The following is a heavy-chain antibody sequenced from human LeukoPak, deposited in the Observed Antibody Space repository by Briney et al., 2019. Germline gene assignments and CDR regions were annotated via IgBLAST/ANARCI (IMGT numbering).Heavy chain of an antibody. CDR2: IIPIFGIA. Sequence: ASVKVSCKASGGTFSSYAISWVRQAPGQGLEWMGRIIPIFGIANYAQKFQGRVTTTADKSTSTAYMELSSLRSEDTAVYYCARDTAMAPEDYYYGMDVWGQGTTVTVSS. CDR1: GGTFSSYA. J-gene: IGHJ6*02. CDR3: ARDTAMAPEDYYYGMDV. D-gene: IGHD5-18*01. V-gene: IGHV1-69*04.